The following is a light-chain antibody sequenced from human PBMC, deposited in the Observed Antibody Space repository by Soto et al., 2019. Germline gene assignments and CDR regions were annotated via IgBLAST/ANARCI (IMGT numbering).Light chain of an antibody. CDR3: QQYNVWPLT. CDR2: VAS. Sequence: EIVMTQSPATLSVSPGERATRSCRASQSVSSNLSWYQQKPGQTPKLLIYVASTRATGIPARFSGSGSGKESTLTISSMQSEDFAVYYCQQYNVWPLTFGGGTKVEFK. CDR1: QSVSSN. J-gene: IGKJ4*01. V-gene: IGKV3-15*01.